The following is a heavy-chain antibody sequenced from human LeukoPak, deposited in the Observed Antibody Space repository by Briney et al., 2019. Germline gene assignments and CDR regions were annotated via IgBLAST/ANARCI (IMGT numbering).Heavy chain of an antibody. CDR1: GFTFSSYW. J-gene: IGHJ4*02. CDR2: IKQDGSEK. Sequence: GGSLRLSCAASGFTFSSYWMSWVRQAPGKGLEWVANIKQDGSEKYYVDSVKGRFTISRDNAKNSVYLQMNSLRAEDTAVYYCARDKIVGATHFDYWGQGTLVTVSS. D-gene: IGHD1-26*01. CDR3: ARDKIVGATHFDY. V-gene: IGHV3-7*01.